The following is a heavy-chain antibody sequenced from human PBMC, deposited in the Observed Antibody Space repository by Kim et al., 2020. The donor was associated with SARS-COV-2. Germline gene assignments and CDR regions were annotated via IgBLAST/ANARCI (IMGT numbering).Heavy chain of an antibody. CDR3: ASLLTMTPY. D-gene: IGHD3-22*01. Sequence: GRTSYAQKFQGRVTMTRDPSTSTVYMELSSLRSEDTAVYYCASLLTMTPYWGQGTLVTVSS. J-gene: IGHJ4*02. V-gene: IGHV1-46*01. CDR2: GRT.